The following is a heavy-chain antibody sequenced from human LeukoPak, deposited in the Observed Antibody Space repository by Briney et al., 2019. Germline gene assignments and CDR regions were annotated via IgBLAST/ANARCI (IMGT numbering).Heavy chain of an antibody. CDR2: IKQDASET. D-gene: IGHD1-1*01. CDR1: GFSLHYYW. V-gene: IGHV3-7*01. Sequence: QTGGSLRLSCTASGFSLHYYWMTWVRQGPGKGLQWVATIKQDASETFYVDSVKGRFTISRDNAKSSLYLQMNNLRDEDTAVYYCAGRAGSTDYWGQGALVTVSS. CDR3: AGRAGSTDY. J-gene: IGHJ4*02.